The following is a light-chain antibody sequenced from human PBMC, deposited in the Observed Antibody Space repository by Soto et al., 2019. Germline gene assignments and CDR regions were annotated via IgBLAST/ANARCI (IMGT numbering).Light chain of an antibody. Sequence: QSVLTQPASVSGSPGQSITIYCTGTSSDVGAYNYVSWYRQHPGKAPKLMIYEVSNRPSGVSNRFSGSKSGNTASLTISGLQAEDEADYYCTSYAGSSTLVIFGGGTKLTVL. V-gene: IGLV2-14*01. CDR3: TSYAGSSTLVI. CDR1: SSDVGAYNY. CDR2: EVS. J-gene: IGLJ2*01.